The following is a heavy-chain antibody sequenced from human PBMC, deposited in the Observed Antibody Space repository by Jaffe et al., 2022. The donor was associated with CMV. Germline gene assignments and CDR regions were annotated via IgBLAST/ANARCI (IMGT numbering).Heavy chain of an antibody. V-gene: IGHV4-39*01. D-gene: IGHD6-19*01. CDR1: GGSISSSSYY. CDR3: ARRIAVAGTPSWFDP. CDR2: IYYSGST. Sequence: QLQLQESGPGLVKPSETLSLTCTVSGGSISSSSYYWGWIRQPPGKGLEWIGSIYYSGSTYYNPSLKSRVTISVDTSKNQFSLKLSSVTAADTAVYYCARRIAVAGTPSWFDPWGQGTLVTVSS. J-gene: IGHJ5*02.